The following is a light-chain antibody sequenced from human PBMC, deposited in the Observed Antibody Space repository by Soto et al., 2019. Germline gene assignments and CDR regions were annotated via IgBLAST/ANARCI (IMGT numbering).Light chain of an antibody. Sequence: DIQMTQSPSTLAASVGDTVTMTCRSSSKWLAWYQKKPGKAPKLLIYDVSNLERGVPPRFSGSTSGAESTLTITGLQPDHLGTYYCQHTTDFTFGKGTKVDIK. CDR2: DVS. CDR1: SSSKW. J-gene: IGKJ2*01. CDR3: QHTTDFT. V-gene: IGKV1-5*01.